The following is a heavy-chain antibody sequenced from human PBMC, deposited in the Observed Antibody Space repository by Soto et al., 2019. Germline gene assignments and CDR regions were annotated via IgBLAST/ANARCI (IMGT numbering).Heavy chain of an antibody. V-gene: IGHV1-69*13. D-gene: IGHD6-13*01. CDR2: IIPIFGTA. Sequence: SVKVSCKASGGTFSSYAISWVRQAPGQGLEWMGGIIPIFGTANYAQKFQGRVTITADESTSTAYMELSSLRSEDTAVYYCAGSSSSWYWFDPRGQGTLVTVSS. J-gene: IGHJ5*02. CDR3: AGSSSSWYWFDP. CDR1: GGTFSSYA.